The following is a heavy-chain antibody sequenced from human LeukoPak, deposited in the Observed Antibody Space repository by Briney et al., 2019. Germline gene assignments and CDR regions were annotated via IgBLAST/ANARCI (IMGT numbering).Heavy chain of an antibody. CDR1: GFTFSSYA. J-gene: IGHJ4*02. CDR2: ISYDGSNK. V-gene: IGHV3-30-3*01. D-gene: IGHD2-21*01. Sequence: GGSLRLSCAASGFTFSSYAMHWVRQAPGKGLEWVAVISYDGSNKYYADSVKGRFTISRDNSKNTLDLQMNSLRAEDTAVYYCARPMSVVDYYFDYWGQGTLVTVSS. CDR3: ARPMSVVDYYFDY.